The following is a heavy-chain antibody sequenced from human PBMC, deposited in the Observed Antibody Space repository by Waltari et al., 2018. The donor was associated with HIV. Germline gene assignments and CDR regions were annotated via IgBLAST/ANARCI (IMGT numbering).Heavy chain of an antibody. CDR3: AKDGAPGRDAVFDT. J-gene: IGHJ4*03. CDR2: VRYDGSHE. CDR1: GVTLHISH. D-gene: IGHD1-26*01. V-gene: IGHV3-33*03. Sequence: QVHVVESGGAVVQPGGSLRLSCTASGVTLHISHIHWVRQAPGRGLEWVAGVRYDGSHEYYGDAVKGRFTISRDNSKNAIFLEMTVLRLEDTANYHCAKDGAPGRDAVFDTWGQGTLVTV.